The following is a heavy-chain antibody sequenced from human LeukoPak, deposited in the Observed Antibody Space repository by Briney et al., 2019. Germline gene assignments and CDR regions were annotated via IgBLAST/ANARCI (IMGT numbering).Heavy chain of an antibody. V-gene: IGHV4-61*02. D-gene: IGHD2-15*01. CDR3: ARAALGGGSCYFDY. J-gene: IGHJ4*02. CDR1: GGSISSGSYC. CDR2: IYTSGST. Sequence: PSETLSLTCTVSGGSISSGSYCWSWIRQPAGKGLEWFARIYTSGSTNYNPSLKSRATIAVDTSKNQFSLKLSSVTAADTAVYYCARAALGGGSCYFDYWGQGTLVTVSS.